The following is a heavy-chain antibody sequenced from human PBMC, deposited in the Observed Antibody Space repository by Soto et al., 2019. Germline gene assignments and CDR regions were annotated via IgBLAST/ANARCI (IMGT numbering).Heavy chain of an antibody. J-gene: IGHJ5*02. CDR3: ATGVYCSSTSCRKYNWFDP. V-gene: IGHV1-24*01. CDR2: FDPEDGET. Sequence: ASVKVSCKVSGYTLTELSMHWVRQAPGKGLEWMGGFDPEDGETIYAQKFQGRVTMTEDTSTDTAYMELSSLRSEDTAVYYCATGVYCSSTSCRKYNWFDPWGQGTLVTGSS. CDR1: GYTLTELS. D-gene: IGHD2-2*01.